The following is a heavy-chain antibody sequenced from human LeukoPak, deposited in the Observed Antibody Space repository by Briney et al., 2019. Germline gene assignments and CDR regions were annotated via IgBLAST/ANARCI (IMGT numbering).Heavy chain of an antibody. Sequence: ASVKVSCKASGYTFTSYHMHWVRQAPGQGLEWMGIINPSGGSTSYAQKFQGRVTMTRDMSTSTVYMELSSLRSEDTAVYYCARDGPILLLELTGFDYWGQGTLVTVSS. J-gene: IGHJ4*02. CDR1: GYTFTSYH. CDR3: ARDGPILLLELTGFDY. CDR2: INPSGGST. D-gene: IGHD1-7*01. V-gene: IGHV1-46*01.